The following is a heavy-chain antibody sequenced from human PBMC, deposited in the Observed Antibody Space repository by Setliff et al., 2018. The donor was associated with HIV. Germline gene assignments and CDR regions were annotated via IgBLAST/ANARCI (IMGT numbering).Heavy chain of an antibody. CDR1: GFTFSSYT. V-gene: IGHV3-30*01. J-gene: IGHJ4*02. D-gene: IGHD5-12*01. CDR3: ARDSSTKEMATIWVNFDY. CDR2: ITHDGSSK. Sequence: PGGSLRLSCAASGFTFSSYTMHWVRQAPGKGLEWVAVITHDGSSKYYADSVKGRFTISRDNSKNTLYLQMNSPRADDTAVYYCARDSSTKEMATIWVNFDYWGQGTLVT.